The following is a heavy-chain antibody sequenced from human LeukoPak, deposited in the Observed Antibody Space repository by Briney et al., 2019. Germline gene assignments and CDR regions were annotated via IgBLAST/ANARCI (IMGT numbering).Heavy chain of an antibody. Sequence: NPSETLSLTCTVSSGSISSSNYYWSWIRQPAGKGLEWIGRIYTSGSTNYNPSLKSRVTMSVDTSKSHVSLKLSSVTAADTAVYYCAREGQYYDSSATSTRHILDIWGQGTLVTVSS. J-gene: IGHJ3*02. CDR3: AREGQYYDSSATSTRHILDI. CDR1: SGSISSSNYY. D-gene: IGHD3-22*01. CDR2: IYTSGST. V-gene: IGHV4-61*02.